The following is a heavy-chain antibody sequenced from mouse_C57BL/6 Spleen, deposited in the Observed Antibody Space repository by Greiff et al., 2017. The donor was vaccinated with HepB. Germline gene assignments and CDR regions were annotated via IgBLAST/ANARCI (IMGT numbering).Heavy chain of an antibody. J-gene: IGHJ3*01. D-gene: IGHD1-1*01. CDR3: ARNEPHYYGSSYEFAY. Sequence: QVQLQQSGPGLVAPSQSLSITCTVSGFSLTSYAISWVRQPPGKGLEWLGVIWTGGGTNYNSALKSRLSISKDNSKSQVFLKMNSLQTDDTARYYCARNEPHYYGSSYEFAYWGQGTLVTVSA. CDR2: IWTGGGT. V-gene: IGHV2-9-1*01. CDR1: GFSLTSYA.